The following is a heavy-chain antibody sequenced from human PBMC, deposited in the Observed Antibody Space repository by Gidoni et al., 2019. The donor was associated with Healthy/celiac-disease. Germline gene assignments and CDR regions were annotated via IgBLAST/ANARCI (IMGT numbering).Heavy chain of an antibody. D-gene: IGHD4-17*01. J-gene: IGHJ3*02. Sequence: QVQLVESGGGVVQPGRSLRLSCAASGFTFSSYAMHWVRQAPGKGLEWVAVISYDGSNKYYADSVKGRFTISRDNSKNTLYLQMNSLRAEDTAVYYCATLSGETTVTTTDIDAFDIWGQGTMVTVSS. V-gene: IGHV3-30-3*01. CDR1: GFTFSSYA. CDR2: ISYDGSNK. CDR3: ATLSGETTVTTTDIDAFDI.